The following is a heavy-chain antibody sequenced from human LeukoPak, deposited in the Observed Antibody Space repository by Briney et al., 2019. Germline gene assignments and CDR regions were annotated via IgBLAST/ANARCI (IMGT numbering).Heavy chain of an antibody. CDR3: ARHGTISSESYFDY. CDR1: RGSVSSYY. J-gene: IGHJ4*02. Sequence: SETLSLTCSVSRGSVSSYYWSWIRQSPGKGLEWIGYIHNSGRTNYNPSLKSRVTGFVDTFKNQVYLRLSSVTAADTAVYYCARHGTISSESYFDYWGQGALVTVSS. V-gene: IGHV4-4*08. CDR2: IHNSGRT. D-gene: IGHD1-14*01.